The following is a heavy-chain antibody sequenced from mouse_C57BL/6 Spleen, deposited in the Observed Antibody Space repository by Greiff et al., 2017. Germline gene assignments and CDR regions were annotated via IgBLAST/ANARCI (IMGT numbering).Heavy chain of an antibody. D-gene: IGHD2-4*01. V-gene: IGHV1-62-3*01. CDR3: AREREYDYLFDY. CDR1: GYTFTSYW. Sequence: QVQLQQPGAELVKPGASVKLSCKASGYTFTSYWMHWVKQRPGRGLEWIGRIDPRSGNTYYNEKFKGKATLTADKSSSTAYMELRSLTSEDSAVYFCAREREYDYLFDYWGQGTTLTVSS. J-gene: IGHJ2*01. CDR2: IDPRSGNT.